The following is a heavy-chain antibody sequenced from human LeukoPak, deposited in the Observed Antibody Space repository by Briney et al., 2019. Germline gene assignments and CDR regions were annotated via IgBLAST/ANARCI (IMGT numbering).Heavy chain of an antibody. CDR2: IIPILGIA. CDR3: ASGTYYDFWSGYRLDY. J-gene: IGHJ4*02. CDR1: GGTFSSYT. Sequence: SVKVSCKASGGTFSSYTISWVRQAPGQGLEWMGRIIPILGIANYAQKSKGRVTITADKSTSTSYMELSSLRSEDTAVYYCASGTYYDFWSGYRLDYWGQGTLVTVSS. V-gene: IGHV1-69*02. D-gene: IGHD3-3*01.